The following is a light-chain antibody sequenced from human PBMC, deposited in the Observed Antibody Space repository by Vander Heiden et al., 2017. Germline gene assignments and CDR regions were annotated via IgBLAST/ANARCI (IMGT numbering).Light chain of an antibody. V-gene: IGLV2-14*01. J-gene: IGLJ2*01. Sequence: ALPYRSAVSGSTERSIPIPCPATSSAVGSYYYVPWYQQHPGKAPKLMIYDVTSRPSGVSDRFSGSKSANTASLTISGLQAEDEADYYCSSYTSSSTLDVLFGGGTKLTVL. CDR1: SSAVGSYYY. CDR2: DVT. CDR3: SSYTSSSTLDVL.